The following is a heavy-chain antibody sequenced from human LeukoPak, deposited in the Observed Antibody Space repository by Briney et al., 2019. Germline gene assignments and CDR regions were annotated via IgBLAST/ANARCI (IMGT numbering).Heavy chain of an antibody. J-gene: IGHJ5*02. CDR3: AKDRQSHLYTIFGVVIQNWFDP. CDR1: GFTFSSYA. CDR2: ISGSGGST. D-gene: IGHD3-3*01. Sequence: GGSLRLSCAASGFTFSSYAMSWVRQAPGKGLEWVSAISGSGGSTYYADSVKGRFTISRDNSKNTLYLQMNSLRAEDTAVYYCAKDRQSHLYTIFGVVIQNWFDPWGQGTLVTVSS. V-gene: IGHV3-23*01.